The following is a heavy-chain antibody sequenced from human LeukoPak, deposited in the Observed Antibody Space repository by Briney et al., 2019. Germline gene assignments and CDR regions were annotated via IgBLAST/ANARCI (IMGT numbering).Heavy chain of an antibody. CDR1: GYTFTSYY. J-gene: IGHJ1*01. Sequence: ASVKVSCKASGYTFTSYYMHWVRQAPGQGLEWMGIINPSGGSTSYAQKFQGRVTMTRDTSTSTVYMELSSLRSGDTAVYYCARDSDCSGGSCYSFQHWGQGTLVTVSS. CDR3: ARDSDCSGGSCYSFQH. D-gene: IGHD2-15*01. CDR2: INPSGGST. V-gene: IGHV1-46*01.